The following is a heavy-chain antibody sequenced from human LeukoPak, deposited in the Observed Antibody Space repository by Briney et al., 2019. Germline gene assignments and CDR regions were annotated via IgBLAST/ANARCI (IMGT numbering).Heavy chain of an antibody. CDR1: GYTFTGYY. D-gene: IGHD4-23*01. J-gene: IGHJ4*02. Sequence: SVTVSCMASGYTFTGYYMHWVRQAPGQGLEWMGCINSNKWGTNYAQRFQGRVTMPRDTSISTTYMELSRLRSDDTAVYYWAAVEEALEYWGQGTLVTVSS. CDR3: AAVEEALEY. CDR2: INSNKWGT. V-gene: IGHV1-2*02.